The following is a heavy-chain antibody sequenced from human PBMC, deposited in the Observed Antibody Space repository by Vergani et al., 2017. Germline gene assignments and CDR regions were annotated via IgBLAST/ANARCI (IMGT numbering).Heavy chain of an antibody. Sequence: EVQLLESGGDLVQPGGSLRLSCAASGFTFNHYAMNWVRQAPGKGLEWVASIVSSGGSTYYADSVKGRFTISRDNSKNTLSLHMNNLRAEDTALYYCAKVVLYYGHFDFWGQGTLVTVSS. V-gene: IGHV3-23*01. J-gene: IGHJ4*02. D-gene: IGHD3-3*01. CDR3: AKVVLYYGHFDF. CDR2: IVSSGGST. CDR1: GFTFNHYA.